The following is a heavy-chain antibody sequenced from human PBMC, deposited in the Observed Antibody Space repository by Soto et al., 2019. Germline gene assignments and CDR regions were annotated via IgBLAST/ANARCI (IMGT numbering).Heavy chain of an antibody. D-gene: IGHD2-15*01. Sequence: GGSLRLSCAASGFTFSSYGIHWVRQAPGKGLEWVAVISYDGSNKYYADSVKGRFTISRDNSKNTLYLQMNSLRTEDTAMYYCAKDRYCSGGTCLNFYGMDVWGQGTTVTVSS. CDR1: GFTFSSYG. V-gene: IGHV3-30*18. CDR2: ISYDGSNK. CDR3: AKDRYCSGGTCLNFYGMDV. J-gene: IGHJ6*02.